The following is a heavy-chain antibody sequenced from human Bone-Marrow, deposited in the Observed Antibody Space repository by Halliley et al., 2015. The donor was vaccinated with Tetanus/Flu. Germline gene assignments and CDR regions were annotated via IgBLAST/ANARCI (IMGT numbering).Heavy chain of an antibody. Sequence: LVKPTQTLTLTCTFSGFSLSTGGVGVGWIRQPPGKALEWLALIYWDDDKRYSPSLKSRLTITKATSENQVVLTMTNMDPMDTATYYCARLFFVFGSDYHFHFRFDSWGRGALVTVSS. V-gene: IGHV2-5*02. CDR3: ARLFFVFGSDYHFHFRFDS. D-gene: IGHD3-3*01. CDR2: IYWDDDK. J-gene: IGHJ4*02. CDR1: GFSLSTGGVG.